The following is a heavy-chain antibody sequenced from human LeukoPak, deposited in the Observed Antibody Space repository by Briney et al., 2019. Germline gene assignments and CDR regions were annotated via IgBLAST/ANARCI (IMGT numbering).Heavy chain of an antibody. V-gene: IGHV4-4*07. J-gene: IGHJ5*02. CDR3: ARVTLNWFDP. D-gene: IGHD2-15*01. CDR1: GGSISSYY. Sequence: PSETVSFTCTVSGGSISSYYWSWIRQPAGKGLEWIGRIYTSGSTNYNLSLKSRVTMSVDTSKNQFSLKLSSVTAADTAVYYCARVTLNWFDPWGQGTLVPVSS. CDR2: IYTSGST.